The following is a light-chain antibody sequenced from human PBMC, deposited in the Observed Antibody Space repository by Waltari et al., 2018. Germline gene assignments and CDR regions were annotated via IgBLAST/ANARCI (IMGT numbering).Light chain of an antibody. Sequence: DIVLTQAPDSLAVSLGERATINCKSSQSVLVRPSNKNNVTWYHQKPGQPPKLRIYWASSRDSGVPDRVSASGSGTDFSFTISSLQAEDVAVYYCHQHHSLPPTFGQGTKVEI. V-gene: IGKV4-1*01. CDR2: WAS. CDR3: HQHHSLPPT. CDR1: QSVLVRPSNKNN. J-gene: IGKJ1*01.